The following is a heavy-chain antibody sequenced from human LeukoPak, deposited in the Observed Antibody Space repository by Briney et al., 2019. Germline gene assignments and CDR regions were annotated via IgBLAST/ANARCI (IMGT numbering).Heavy chain of an antibody. CDR3: ARAMSTFGGVRNYFDS. Sequence: GGSLRLSCAASGFTFTGHNMNWVRQAPWKGLEWISFVSISSGTIYYADSVKGRFSISRDNAKSSLDLQMNSLRAEDTAVYYCARAMSTFGGVRNYFDSWGQGTLVTVSS. CDR2: VSISSGTI. V-gene: IGHV3-48*04. J-gene: IGHJ4*02. CDR1: GFTFTGHN. D-gene: IGHD3-16*01.